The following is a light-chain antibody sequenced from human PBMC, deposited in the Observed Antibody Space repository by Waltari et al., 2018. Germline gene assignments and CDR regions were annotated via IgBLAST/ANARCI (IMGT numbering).Light chain of an antibody. J-gene: IGLJ3*02. CDR2: ADS. CDR3: QVWENTDDPWV. V-gene: IGLV3-21*02. Sequence: SYVLTQPPSVSVAPGQTARISCGGDNIRTKTVHWYQQKAGQDPVVVVFADSDRPSGIPERFSGSNSGNTATLPITRVEAGDEADYYCQVWENTDDPWVFGGGTKLTVL. CDR1: NIRTKT.